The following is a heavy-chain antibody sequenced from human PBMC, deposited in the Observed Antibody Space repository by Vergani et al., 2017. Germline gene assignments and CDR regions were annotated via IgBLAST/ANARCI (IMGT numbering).Heavy chain of an antibody. Sequence: QLQLQDSGSGLVKPSQTLSLTCAVSGGPISSGGYSWSWIRQPPGKGLEWIGYIYHSGSTYYNPSLKSRVTISVDRSKNQFSLKLSSVTAADTAVYYCARASYSSSWYFWFDPWGQGTLVTVSS. CDR1: GGPISSGGYS. J-gene: IGHJ5*02. CDR3: ARASYSSSWYFWFDP. D-gene: IGHD6-13*01. CDR2: IYHSGST. V-gene: IGHV4-30-2*01.